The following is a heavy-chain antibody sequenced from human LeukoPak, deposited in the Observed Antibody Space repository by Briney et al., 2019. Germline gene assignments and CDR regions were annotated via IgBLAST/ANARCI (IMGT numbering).Heavy chain of an antibody. J-gene: IGHJ4*02. D-gene: IGHD3-10*01. CDR2: ISASGATT. CDR1: GFTFSAYA. CDR3: AKEPTSSMVRGGAGY. V-gene: IGHV3-23*01. Sequence: GGSLRLSCVVSGFTFSAYAISWVRQAPGEGLEWVSSISASGATTDYADSVKGRFTVSRDNSKKTLYLQMDSLRAEDTAVYYCAKEPTSSMVRGGAGYWGQGILVTVSS.